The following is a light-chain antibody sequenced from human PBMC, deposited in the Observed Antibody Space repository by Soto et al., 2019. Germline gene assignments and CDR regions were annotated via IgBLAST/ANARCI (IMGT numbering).Light chain of an antibody. V-gene: IGLV2-14*02. CDR2: EDT. CDR3: SSYTSRSTLV. Sequence: QSVLTQPASVSGSPGQSITISCTGTSSDVGSYNLVSWYQQHPGKAPKVMIFEDTKRPSGVSNRFSGSKSGNTASLTISGLQAEDEADYYCSSYTSRSTLVFGTGTKLTVL. CDR1: SSDVGSYNL. J-gene: IGLJ1*01.